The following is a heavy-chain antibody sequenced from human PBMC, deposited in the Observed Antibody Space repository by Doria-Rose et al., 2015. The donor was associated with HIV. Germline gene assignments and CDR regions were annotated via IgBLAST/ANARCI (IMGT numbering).Heavy chain of an antibody. CDR2: IFSDDER. J-gene: IGHJ4*02. V-gene: IGHV2-26*01. D-gene: IGHD6-13*01. CDR3: ARIKSSRWYHKYYFDF. CDR1: GVSLSSPGMG. Sequence: SGPVLVKPTETLTLTCTVSGVSLSSPGMGVSWIRQPPGKALEWLANIFSDDERSYKTSLKSRLTIARGTAISQLVLTMTDMDPVDTATYYCARIKSSRWYHKYYFDFWGQGTLVIVSA.